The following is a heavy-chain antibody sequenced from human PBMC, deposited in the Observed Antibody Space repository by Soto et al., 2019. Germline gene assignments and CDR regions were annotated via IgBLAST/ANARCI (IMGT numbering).Heavy chain of an antibody. Sequence: SVKVSCKASGGTFSSYAISWVRQAPGQGLEWMGGIIPIFGTANYAQKFQGRVTITADESTSTAYMELSSLRSEDTAVYYCARAHLRPGSNDRPGWFDPWGQGTLVTVSS. CDR1: GGTFSSYA. J-gene: IGHJ5*02. V-gene: IGHV1-69*01. CDR3: ARAHLRPGSNDRPGWFDP. CDR2: IIPIFGTA. D-gene: IGHD6-6*01.